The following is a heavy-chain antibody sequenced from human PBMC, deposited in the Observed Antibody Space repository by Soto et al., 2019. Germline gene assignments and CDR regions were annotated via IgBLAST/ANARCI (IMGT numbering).Heavy chain of an antibody. J-gene: IGHJ1*01. CDR1: GFTFDDYA. CDR3: AKGQKRATVTDYFQH. Sequence: GGSLRLSCAASGFTFDDYAMHWVRQAPGKGLEWVSGISWNSGSIGYADSVKDRFTISRDNAKNSLYLQMNSLRAEDTALYYCAKGQKRATVTDYFQHWGQGTLVTVSS. D-gene: IGHD4-17*01. V-gene: IGHV3-9*01. CDR2: ISWNSGSI.